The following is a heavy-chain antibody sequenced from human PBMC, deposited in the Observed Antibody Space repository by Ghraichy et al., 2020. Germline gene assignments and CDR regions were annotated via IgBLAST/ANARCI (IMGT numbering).Heavy chain of an antibody. Sequence: LNISCTASGFTFSSRWMAWLRQPPGKGLEWVANIKEDGSETYCVDSVKGRFTISRDNAKNSLYLQMNGLRAEDTAVYYCVRDYNWSYDYWGLGTLVIVSS. CDR2: IKEDGSET. CDR3: VRDYNWSYDY. J-gene: IGHJ4*02. D-gene: IGHD1-26*01. CDR1: GFTFSSRW. V-gene: IGHV3-7*03.